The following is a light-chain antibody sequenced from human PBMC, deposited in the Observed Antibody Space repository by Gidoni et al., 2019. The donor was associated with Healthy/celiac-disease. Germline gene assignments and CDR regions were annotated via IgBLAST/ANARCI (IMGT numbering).Light chain of an antibody. V-gene: IGLV2-14*01. Sequence: QSALTQHASVSGSPGQSITISCTGGSSDVGGYNYVSWYQQHPGKAPKLMIYDVSNRPSGVSNRFSGSKSGNTASLTISGLQAEDEADYYCSSYTSSSTLVFGTGTKVTVL. CDR1: SSDVGGYNY. CDR3: SSYTSSSTLV. CDR2: DVS. J-gene: IGLJ1*01.